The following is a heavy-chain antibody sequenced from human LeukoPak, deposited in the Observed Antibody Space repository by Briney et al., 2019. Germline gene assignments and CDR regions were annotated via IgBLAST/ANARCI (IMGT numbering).Heavy chain of an antibody. CDR3: ARTSVYYYGSGSYLKRGYNWFDP. CDR2: INHSGST. D-gene: IGHD3-10*01. CDR1: GFTFSSYA. J-gene: IGHJ5*02. V-gene: IGHV4-34*01. Sequence: GSLRLSCAASGFTFSSYAMSWVRQPPGKGLEWIGEINHSGSTNYNPSLKSRVTISVDTSKNQFSLKLSSVTAADTAVYYCARTSVYYYGSGSYLKRGYNWFDPWGQGTLGTVSS.